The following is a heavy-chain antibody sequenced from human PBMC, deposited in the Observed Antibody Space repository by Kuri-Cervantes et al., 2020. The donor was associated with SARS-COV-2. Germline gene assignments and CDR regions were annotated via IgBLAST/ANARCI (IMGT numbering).Heavy chain of an antibody. CDR3: ARNSGCDFWFDP. CDR1: GFTFSSYS. J-gene: IGHJ5*02. Sequence: GESLKISCAASGFTFSSYSMNWVRQAPGKGLEWVSSISSSSSHIYYADSVKGRFTISRDNAKTSLYLQMNSLRAEDTAVYYCARNSGCDFWFDPWGQGTLVTVSS. V-gene: IGHV3-21*01. CDR2: ISSSSSHI. D-gene: IGHD5-12*01.